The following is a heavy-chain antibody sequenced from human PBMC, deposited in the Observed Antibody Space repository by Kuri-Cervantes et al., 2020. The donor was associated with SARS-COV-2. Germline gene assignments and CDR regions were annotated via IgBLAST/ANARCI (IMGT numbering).Heavy chain of an antibody. CDR3: ARSRGVQGVVDY. D-gene: IGHD3-10*01. CDR1: GGSVSSGSYY. CDR2: IYYSGST. V-gene: IGHV4-61*01. Sequence: SETLSLTCTVSGGSVSSGSYYWSWIRQPPGRGLEWIGYIYYSGSTNYNPSLKSRVTISVDTSKNQFSLKLSSVTAADTAVYYCARSRGVQGVVDYWGQGTLVTVSS. J-gene: IGHJ4*02.